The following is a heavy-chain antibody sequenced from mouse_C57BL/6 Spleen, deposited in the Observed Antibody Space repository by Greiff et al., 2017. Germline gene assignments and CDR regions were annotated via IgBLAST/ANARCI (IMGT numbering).Heavy chain of an antibody. CDR2: INPNNGGT. Sequence: VQLKQSGPELVKPGASVTIPCKASGYTFTDYNMDWVKQSHGKSLEWIGDINPNNGGTIYNQKFKGKATLTVDKSSSTAYMELRSLTSEDTAVYYCARSDYYGSRPYFDYWGQGTTLTVAS. D-gene: IGHD1-1*01. V-gene: IGHV1-18*01. CDR1: GYTFTDYN. J-gene: IGHJ2*01. CDR3: ARSDYYGSRPYFDY.